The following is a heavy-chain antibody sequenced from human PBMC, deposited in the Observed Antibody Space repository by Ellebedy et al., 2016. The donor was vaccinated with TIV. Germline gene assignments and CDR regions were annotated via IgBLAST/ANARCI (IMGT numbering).Heavy chain of an antibody. Sequence: SETLSLXXAVSGGSISSVTWWTWVRQPPGKGLEWIGEIYDNVNINYNPSLRSRVTISVDTSKNQFSLQLRSVTAADTAIYYCARKDYFDYKFVYWGQGTLVTVSS. CDR2: IYDNVNI. CDR3: ARKDYFDYKFVY. CDR1: GGSISSVTW. V-gene: IGHV4-4*02. D-gene: IGHD4-17*01. J-gene: IGHJ4*02.